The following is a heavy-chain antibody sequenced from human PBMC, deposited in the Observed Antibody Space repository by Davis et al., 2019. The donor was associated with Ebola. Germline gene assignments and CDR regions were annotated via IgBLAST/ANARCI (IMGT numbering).Heavy chain of an antibody. CDR3: ARSILSSGYDY. V-gene: IGHV4-61*01. D-gene: IGHD3-22*01. CDR2: IYYSGST. J-gene: IGHJ4*02. CDR1: GGSVSSGSYY. Sequence: MPSETLPLTCTVSGGSVSSGSYYWSWIRQPPGKGLEWIGYIYYSGSTNYNPSLKSRVTISVDTSKNQFSLKLSSVTAADTAVYYCARSILSSGYDYWGQGTLVTVSS.